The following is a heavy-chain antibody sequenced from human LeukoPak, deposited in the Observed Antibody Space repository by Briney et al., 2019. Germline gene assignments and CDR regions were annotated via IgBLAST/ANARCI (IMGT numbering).Heavy chain of an antibody. CDR3: ARGWELLSYYYYYYMDV. J-gene: IGHJ6*03. Sequence: ASVKVSCKASGYTFTSYAMNWVRQAPGQGLEWMGWINTNTGNPTYAQGFTGRFVFSLDTSVSTAYLQISSLKAEDTAVYYCARGWELLSYYYYYYMDVWGKGTTVTVSS. CDR2: INTNTGNP. V-gene: IGHV7-4-1*02. D-gene: IGHD1-26*01. CDR1: GYTFTSYA.